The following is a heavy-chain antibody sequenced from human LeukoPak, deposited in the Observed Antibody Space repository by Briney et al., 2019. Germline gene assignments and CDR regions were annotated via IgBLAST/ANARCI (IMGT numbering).Heavy chain of an antibody. V-gene: IGHV1-2*02. J-gene: IGHJ4*02. CDR2: INPNSGAT. CDR3: ARKQWSDY. Sequence: GASVKVSCKTSGYTFTGYYIHWVRQAPGQGLEWMGWINPNSGATNYAPKFQGRVTMTRDTSISTAYMELSRLRSDDTAVYYCARKQWSDYWGQGTLVTVSS. CDR1: GYTFTGYY. D-gene: IGHD6-19*01.